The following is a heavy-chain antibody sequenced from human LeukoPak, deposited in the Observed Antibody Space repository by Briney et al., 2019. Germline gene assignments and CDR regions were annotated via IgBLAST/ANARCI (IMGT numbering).Heavy chain of an antibody. CDR1: GGTFSSYA. D-gene: IGHD5-24*01. Sequence: GASVKVSCKASGGTFSSYAIIWVRQAPGQGLEWMGGIIPIFGTANYAQKFQGRVTITTDESTSTAYMELSSLRSEDTAVYYCARGRDGYYFDYWGQGTLVTVSS. CDR3: ARGRDGYYFDY. CDR2: IIPIFGTA. J-gene: IGHJ4*02. V-gene: IGHV1-69*05.